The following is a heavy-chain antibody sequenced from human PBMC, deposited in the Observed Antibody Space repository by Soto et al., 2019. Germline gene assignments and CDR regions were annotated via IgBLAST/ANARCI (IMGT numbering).Heavy chain of an antibody. J-gene: IGHJ5*02. CDR1: GGSISSYY. V-gene: IGHV4-59*01. CDR2: IYYTGST. CDR3: ARDVGQLLVNWFDP. Sequence: SSETLSLTCTVSGGSISSYYWSWIRQPPGKGLEWIGYIYYTGSTKYNPSLRSRVTISLDTSKNQFSLKLSSVTAADTAVYYCARDVGQLLVNWFDPWGQGNLVTVSS. D-gene: IGHD6-6*01.